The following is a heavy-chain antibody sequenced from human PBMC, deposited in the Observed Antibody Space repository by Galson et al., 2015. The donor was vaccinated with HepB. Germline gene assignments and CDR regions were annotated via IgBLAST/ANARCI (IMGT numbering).Heavy chain of an antibody. Sequence: SLRLSCAASGFTFSSYWMHWVRQAPGKGLVWVSRLNSDGSRTSYADSVKGRFTISRDNAENTLYLQMNSLRAEDTAVYYCAVSLTVTVDYWGQGTLVTVSS. D-gene: IGHD4-17*01. J-gene: IGHJ4*02. CDR2: LNSDGSRT. CDR1: GFTFSSYW. V-gene: IGHV3-74*01. CDR3: AVSLTVTVDY.